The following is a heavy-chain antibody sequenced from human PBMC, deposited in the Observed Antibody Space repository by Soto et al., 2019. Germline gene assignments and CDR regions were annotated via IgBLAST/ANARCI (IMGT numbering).Heavy chain of an antibody. CDR2: ISAYNGNT. CDR3: ARDKGWLQSRLGSY. V-gene: IGHV1-18*04. D-gene: IGHD5-12*01. Sequence: VASVKVSCKASGYTFTSYGISWVRQAPGQGLEWMGWISAYNGNTNYAQKLQGRVTMTTDTPTSTAYMELRSLRSDDTAVYYCARDKGWLQSRLGSYWGQGTLVTVSS. CDR1: GYTFTSYG. J-gene: IGHJ4*02.